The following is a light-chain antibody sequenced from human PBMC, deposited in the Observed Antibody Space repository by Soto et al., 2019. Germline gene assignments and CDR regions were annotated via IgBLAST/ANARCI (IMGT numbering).Light chain of an antibody. V-gene: IGKV1-5*01. CDR1: QTISSH. J-gene: IGKJ1*01. Sequence: DIQLTQSASFLSPSIGECVIITCRASQTISSHLNWYQQKPGKAPNLLVYAASSLESGVPSRFSGSGSGTEFTLTISSLQPDDFATYYCQQYDSYSLTFGQGTKV. CDR2: AAS. CDR3: QQYDSYSLT.